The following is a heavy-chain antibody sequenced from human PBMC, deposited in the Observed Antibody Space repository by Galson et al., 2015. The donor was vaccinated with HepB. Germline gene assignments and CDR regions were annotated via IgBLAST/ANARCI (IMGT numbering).Heavy chain of an antibody. V-gene: IGHV3-33*01. J-gene: IGHJ4*02. CDR1: GFTFSSYG. CDR3: ARDLYNWNDRGGFDY. CDR2: IWYDGSNK. Sequence: SLRLSCAASGFTFSSYGMHWVRQAPGKGLEWVAVIWYDGSNKYYADSVKGRFTISRDNSKNTLYLQMNSLRAEDTAVYYCARDLYNWNDRGGFDYWGQGTLVTVSS. D-gene: IGHD1-20*01.